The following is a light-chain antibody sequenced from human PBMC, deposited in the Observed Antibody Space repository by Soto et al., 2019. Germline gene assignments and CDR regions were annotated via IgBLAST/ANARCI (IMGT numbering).Light chain of an antibody. CDR2: GAS. CDR3: QQYKDWPLT. CDR1: QSVSST. J-gene: IGKJ4*01. Sequence: ELVMTQSPATLSVSPGERATLSCRASQSVSSTFAWYQQKPGQAPRLLIYGASTRATGIPARFSGSGSGTEFTLTISSLQSEDFALYYCQQYKDWPLTFGGGTKVEIK. V-gene: IGKV3-15*01.